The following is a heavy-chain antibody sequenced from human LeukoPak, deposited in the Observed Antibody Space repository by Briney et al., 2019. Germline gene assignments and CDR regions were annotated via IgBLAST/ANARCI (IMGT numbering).Heavy chain of an antibody. CDR1: GYTLTELS. Sequence: ASVTVSFKVSGYTLTELSMHWVRQAPGKGLEWMGGFDPEDGETIYAQKFQGRVTMTEDTSTDTAYMELSSLRSEDTAVYYCATVRQDYYDSSAQKNNWFDPWGQGTLVTVSS. J-gene: IGHJ5*02. V-gene: IGHV1-24*01. CDR2: FDPEDGET. CDR3: ATVRQDYYDSSAQKNNWFDP. D-gene: IGHD3-22*01.